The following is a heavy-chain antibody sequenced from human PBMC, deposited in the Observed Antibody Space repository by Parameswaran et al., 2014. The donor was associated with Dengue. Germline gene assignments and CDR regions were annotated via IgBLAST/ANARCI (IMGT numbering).Heavy chain of an antibody. V-gene: IGHV1-69*01. CDR2: IIPIFGTA. J-gene: IGHJ6*02. Sequence: WVRQAPGQGLEWMGGIIPIFGTANYAQKFQGRVTITADESTSTAYMELSSLRSEDTAVYYCARVTGSFGVVTYYYYGMDVWGQGTTVTVSS. D-gene: IGHD3-3*01. CDR3: ARVTGSFGVVTYYYYGMDV.